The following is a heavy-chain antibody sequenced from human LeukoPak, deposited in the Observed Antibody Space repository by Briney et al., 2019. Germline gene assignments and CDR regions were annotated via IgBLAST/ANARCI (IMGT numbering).Heavy chain of an antibody. D-gene: IGHD1-7*01. CDR2: INHRGST. CDR1: GGSLSAYY. Sequence: SETLSLTCAVYGGSLSAYYWSWIRQPPGKGLEWIVEINHRGSTNYNPSLKTRVTISVDTSKNQFSLKLSSVTAADTAVYFCARGRRYNWNYERAFDIWGQGTMVTVSS. J-gene: IGHJ3*02. CDR3: ARGRRYNWNYERAFDI. V-gene: IGHV4-34*01.